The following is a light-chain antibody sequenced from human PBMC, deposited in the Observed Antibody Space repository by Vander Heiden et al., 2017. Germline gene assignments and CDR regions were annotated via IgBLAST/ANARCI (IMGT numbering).Light chain of an antibody. CDR1: QNVSRW. Sequence: DIEMTQSPSTLPALLGDRVTITRWSSQNVSRWLSWSQQTPGKARKVLIYKASTLRRGVASRFSGGGSGTEFTLTISSLEPDDFAAYYCRQYNTYPSITFGQGTRLDIK. J-gene: IGKJ5*01. CDR2: KAS. V-gene: IGKV1-5*03. CDR3: RQYNTYPSIT.